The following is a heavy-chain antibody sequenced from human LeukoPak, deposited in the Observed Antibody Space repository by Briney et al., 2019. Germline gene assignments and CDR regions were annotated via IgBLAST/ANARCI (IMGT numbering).Heavy chain of an antibody. CDR2: IYYIGST. J-gene: IGHJ5*02. V-gene: IGHV4-31*03. CDR1: GGSISSGGYY. CDR3: ARGHNIVGP. D-gene: IGHD2-15*01. Sequence: SETLSLTCTVSGGSISSGGYYWSWIRQHPGKGLEWIGYIYYIGSTYYNPSLKSRVTISVDTSKNQFSLKLSSATAADTAVYYCARGHNIVGPWGQGTLVTVSS.